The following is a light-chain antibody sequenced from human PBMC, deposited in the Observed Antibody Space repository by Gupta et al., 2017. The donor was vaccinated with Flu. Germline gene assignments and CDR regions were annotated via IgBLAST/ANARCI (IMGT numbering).Light chain of an antibody. Sequence: VVMTQSPLSLPVTLGEPASISCRSRQSLVYSDGNTYLNWLQQRPGQPHRRLVYKVSNWDSGVPDRFSGSGSGTDFTLKISRAEADDVGVYYGIQGTHWRTFGQGTKVEIK. J-gene: IGKJ1*01. CDR3: IQGTHWRT. V-gene: IGKV2D-30*01. CDR2: KVS. CDR1: QSLVYSDGNTY.